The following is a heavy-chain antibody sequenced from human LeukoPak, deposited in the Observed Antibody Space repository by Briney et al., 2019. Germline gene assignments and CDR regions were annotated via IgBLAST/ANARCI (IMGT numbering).Heavy chain of an antibody. V-gene: IGHV3-30-3*01. CDR2: IPYDGSNK. Sequence: GGSLRLSCAASGFTFSNYPMHWVRQAPGKGLEWVAFIPYDGSNKYLADSVKGRFTISRDNSRSTLYLHMNGLRGEDTAIYYCAGDLVAVAGNGDYWGQGTLVTVSS. CDR1: GFTFSNYP. CDR3: AGDLVAVAGNGDY. D-gene: IGHD6-19*01. J-gene: IGHJ4*02.